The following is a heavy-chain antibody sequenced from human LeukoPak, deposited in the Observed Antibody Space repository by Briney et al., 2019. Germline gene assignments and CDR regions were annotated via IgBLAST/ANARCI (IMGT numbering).Heavy chain of an antibody. CDR1: GDSISSSPYY. D-gene: IGHD1-14*01. Sequence: PSETLSLTCTVSGDSISSSPYYWGWIRQPPRKGLAWIASIYYSGSTYNNTPLKSRVTISLDTSKSQFSLKLSSVTAADTAVYYCARGRNPYYFDYWGQGTLVTVSS. J-gene: IGHJ4*02. CDR3: ARGRNPYYFDY. V-gene: IGHV4-39*07. CDR2: IYYSGST.